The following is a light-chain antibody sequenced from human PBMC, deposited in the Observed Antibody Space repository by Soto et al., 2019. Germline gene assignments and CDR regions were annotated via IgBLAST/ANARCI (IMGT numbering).Light chain of an antibody. V-gene: IGKV3-15*01. CDR2: GAS. CDR1: QSVSSN. J-gene: IGKJ4*01. Sequence: EIVMTQSPVTLSVSPGERATLSCRASQSVSSNLAWYQQKPGQAPRLLIYGASTRATGIPARFSGRGSGTEFTLTISSLQSEDFAVYYCQQYNNWPPLTFGGGTKVEIK. CDR3: QQYNNWPPLT.